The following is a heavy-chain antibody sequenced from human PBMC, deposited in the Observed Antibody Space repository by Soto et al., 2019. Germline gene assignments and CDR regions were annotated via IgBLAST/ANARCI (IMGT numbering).Heavy chain of an antibody. CDR2: IIPIFGTA. Sequence: SVKVSCKASGGTFSSYAISWVRQAPGQGLEWMGGIIPIFGTANYAQKFQGRVTITADKSTSTAYMELSSLRSEDTAVYYCARDLNYYDSSGYLNHLYNWFDPWGQGTLVTVSS. CDR3: ARDLNYYDSSGYLNHLYNWFDP. V-gene: IGHV1-69*06. CDR1: GGTFSSYA. D-gene: IGHD3-22*01. J-gene: IGHJ5*02.